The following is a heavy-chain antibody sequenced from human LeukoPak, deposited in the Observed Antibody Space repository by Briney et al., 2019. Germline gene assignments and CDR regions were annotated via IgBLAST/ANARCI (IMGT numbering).Heavy chain of an antibody. CDR2: ISSSSTYI. CDR1: GFTFSSYE. D-gene: IGHD5-18*01. J-gene: IGHJ4*02. CDR3: ARRAKTERGHSYGLDF. Sequence: PGGSLRLSCAASGFTFSSYEMNWVRQAPGKGLEWVSSISSSSTYIFYADSMKGRFTISRDNAKNSLYLQMNSLRAEDTGVYYCARRAKTERGHSYGLDFWGQGTLVTVSP. V-gene: IGHV3-21*01.